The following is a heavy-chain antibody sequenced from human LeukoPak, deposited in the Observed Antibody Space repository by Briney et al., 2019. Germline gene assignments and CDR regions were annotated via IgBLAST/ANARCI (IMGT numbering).Heavy chain of an antibody. CDR2: INWNGGST. D-gene: IGHD6-13*01. V-gene: IGHV3-20*04. CDR1: GFTFDDYG. J-gene: IGHJ6*03. Sequence: PGGSLRLSCAASGFTFDDYGMSWVRQAPGKGLEWVSGINWNGGSTGYADSVKGRFTISRDNAKNSLYLQMNSLRAEDTALYYCARRKGQQLGVTKNYYYYYYMDVWGKGTTVTVSS. CDR3: ARRKGQQLGVTKNYYYYYYMDV.